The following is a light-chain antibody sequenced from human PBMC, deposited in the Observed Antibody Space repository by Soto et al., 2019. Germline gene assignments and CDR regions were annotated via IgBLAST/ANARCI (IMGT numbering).Light chain of an antibody. CDR2: SAS. CDR1: RSISTN. Sequence: EIVMTQSPPTVSVSPGERATLSCRASRSISTNVAWYQHKPGQAPRLLIYSASTRATGIPARFSGSGSGTEFTLTISSLQSEDFAIYYCQQYNNWPPITFGGGTKVDI. V-gene: IGKV3-15*01. CDR3: QQYNNWPPIT. J-gene: IGKJ4*01.